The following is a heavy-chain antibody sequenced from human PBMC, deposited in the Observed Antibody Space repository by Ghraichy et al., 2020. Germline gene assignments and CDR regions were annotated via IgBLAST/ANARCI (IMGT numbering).Heavy chain of an antibody. Sequence: SXTLSLTCAVYGGSFSGYYWSWIRQPPGKGLEWIGEINHSGSTNYNPSLKSRVTISVDTSKNQFSLKLSSVTAADTAVYYCASTPYCSSTSCYSVYYGMDVWGQGTTVTVSS. D-gene: IGHD2-2*02. V-gene: IGHV4-34*01. CDR1: GGSFSGYY. CDR2: INHSGST. CDR3: ASTPYCSSTSCYSVYYGMDV. J-gene: IGHJ6*02.